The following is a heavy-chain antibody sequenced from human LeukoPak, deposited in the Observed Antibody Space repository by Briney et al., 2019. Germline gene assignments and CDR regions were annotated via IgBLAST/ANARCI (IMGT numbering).Heavy chain of an antibody. CDR2: ISYDGSNK. CDR3: ARDSASLWSGYYPFDY. Sequence: SLRLSCAASGFTFSNYAMHWVRQAPGKGLEWVAVISYDGSNKNYGDSVKGRFTISRDNAKNTLYLQMNSLRPEDTAVYHCARDSASLWSGYYPFDYWGQGTLVTVSS. D-gene: IGHD3-3*01. V-gene: IGHV3-30*04. J-gene: IGHJ4*02. CDR1: GFTFSNYA.